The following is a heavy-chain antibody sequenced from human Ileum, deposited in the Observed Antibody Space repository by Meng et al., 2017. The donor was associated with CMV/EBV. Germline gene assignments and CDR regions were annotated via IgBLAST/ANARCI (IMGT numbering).Heavy chain of an antibody. CDR3: ARDLGCSSASCYSESDYYFDN. D-gene: IGHD2-2*01. CDR2: ISGYNSHT. J-gene: IGHJ4*02. V-gene: IGHV1-18*01. CDR1: YG. Sequence: YGISLVRQAPGHGLEWMGWISGYNSHTIYAQKFQGRVTMTTDTSSSTAYMDLRGLRSDDTAVYYCARDLGCSSASCYSESDYYFDNWGQGTLVTVSS.